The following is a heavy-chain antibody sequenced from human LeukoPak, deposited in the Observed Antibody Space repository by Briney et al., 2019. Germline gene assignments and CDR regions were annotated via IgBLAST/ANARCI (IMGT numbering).Heavy chain of an antibody. V-gene: IGHV3-66*01. Sequence: GGSLRLSCAASGFTVSSNYMSWVRQAPGKGLEWVSVIYSGGSTYYADSVKGRFTISRDNSKNTLYLQMNSLRAEDTAVYYCARDRDYGDYYFDYWGQGTLVTVSS. CDR2: IYSGGST. CDR1: GFTVSSNY. J-gene: IGHJ4*02. D-gene: IGHD4-17*01. CDR3: ARDRDYGDYYFDY.